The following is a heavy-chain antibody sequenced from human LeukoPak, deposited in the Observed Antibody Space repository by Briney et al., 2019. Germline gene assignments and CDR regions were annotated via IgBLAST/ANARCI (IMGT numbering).Heavy chain of an antibody. CDR3: ATDLGRITMVRGVMLN. V-gene: IGHV4-30-4*01. CDR1: GGSISSGDYY. CDR2: IYYSGST. J-gene: IGHJ4*02. D-gene: IGHD3-10*01. Sequence: SQTLSLTCTVSGGSISSGDYYWSWIRQPPGKGLEWIGYIYYSGSTYYNPSLKSRVTISVDTSKNQFSLKLSSVTAADTAVYYCATDLGRITMVRGVMLNWGQGSLVTVSS.